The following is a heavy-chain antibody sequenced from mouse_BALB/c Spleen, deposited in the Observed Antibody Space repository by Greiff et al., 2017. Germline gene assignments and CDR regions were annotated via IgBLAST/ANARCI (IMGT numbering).Heavy chain of an antibody. Sequence: EVMLVESGGGLVQPGGSLKLSCAASGFTFSSYGMSWVRQTPDKRLELVATINSNGGSAYYPDSVKGRFTISRDNAKNTLYLQMSSLKSEDTAMYYCARDPLDRYGGLADWGQGTLVTVSA. CDR1: GFTFSSYG. CDR2: INSNGGSA. J-gene: IGHJ3*01. V-gene: IGHV5-6-3*01. CDR3: ARDPLDRYGGLAD. D-gene: IGHD2-14*01.